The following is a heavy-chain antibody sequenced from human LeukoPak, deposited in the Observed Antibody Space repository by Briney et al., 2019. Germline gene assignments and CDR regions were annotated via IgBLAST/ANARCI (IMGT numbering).Heavy chain of an antibody. J-gene: IGHJ4*02. D-gene: IGHD6-13*01. CDR2: IYYSGST. V-gene: IGHV4-39*01. CDR3: ARLGSSWYRRYYFDY. Sequence: SETLSLTCTVSGGSISSSSNYWGWVRQPPGKGLESIGCIYYSGSTYDNPSRKSRITISVDTSKNPFSLKLSSVPAADTAVYYCARLGSSWYRRYYFDYWGEGALVTVSS. CDR1: GGSISSSSNY.